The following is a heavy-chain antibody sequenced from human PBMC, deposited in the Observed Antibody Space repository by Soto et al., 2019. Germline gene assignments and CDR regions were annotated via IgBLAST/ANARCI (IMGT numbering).Heavy chain of an antibody. J-gene: IGHJ4*02. CDR2: ISSSSSYI. CDR1: GFTFSSYS. D-gene: IGHD6-13*01. V-gene: IGHV3-21*01. CDR3: ARQSAAGVFDY. Sequence: GGSLRLSCAASGFTFSSYSMNWVRQAPGKGLEWVSSISSSSSYIFYADSVKGRFTISRDNAKNSLYLQMNSLRAEDTAVYYCARQSAAGVFDYWGRGSLVTVSS.